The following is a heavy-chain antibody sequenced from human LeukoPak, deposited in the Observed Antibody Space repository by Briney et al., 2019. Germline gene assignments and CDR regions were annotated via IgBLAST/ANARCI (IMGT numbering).Heavy chain of an antibody. CDR1: GGSFSSYY. V-gene: IGHV4-59*01. J-gene: IGHJ5*01. CDR2: IYYSGST. D-gene: IGHD6-13*01. CDR3: ARVNWYAGNSWFDS. Sequence: TSETLSLTCTVSGGSFSSYYWSWIRQPPGKGLDWIGYIYYSGSTNYNPSLKSRVTISLDTSMNQFSLKLSSVTAADTAGYYCARVNWYAGNSWFDSWGQGTLVTVSS.